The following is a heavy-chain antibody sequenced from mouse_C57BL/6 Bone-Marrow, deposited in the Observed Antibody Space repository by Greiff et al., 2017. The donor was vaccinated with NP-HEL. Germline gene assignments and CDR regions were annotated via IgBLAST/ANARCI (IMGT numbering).Heavy chain of an antibody. J-gene: IGHJ3*01. CDR3: TRYDYDYDGFAY. Sequence: QVQLQQSGAELVRPGASVTLSCQASGYTFTDYEMHWVKQTPVHGLEWIGAIDPETGGTAYSQKFKGKAILTADKSSSTAYMELRSLTSEDSAVYYCTRYDYDYDGFAYWGQGTLVTVSA. D-gene: IGHD2-4*01. CDR1: GYTFTDYE. CDR2: IDPETGGT. V-gene: IGHV1-15*01.